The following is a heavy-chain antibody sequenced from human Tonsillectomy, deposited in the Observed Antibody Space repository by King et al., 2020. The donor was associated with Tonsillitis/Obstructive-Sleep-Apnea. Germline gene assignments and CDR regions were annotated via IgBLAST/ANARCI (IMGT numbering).Heavy chain of an antibody. V-gene: IGHV4-34*01. CDR1: GGSFSGYY. J-gene: IGHJ3*02. CDR3: ARGNDYGDYRDDAFDI. Sequence: VQLQQWGAGLLKPSETLSLTCAVYGGSFSGYYWSWLRQPPGKGLEWIGEINHSGSTNYNPSLKSRVTISVDTSKNQFSLKLSSVTAADTAVYYCARGNDYGDYRDDAFDIWGQGTMVTVSS. CDR2: INHSGST. D-gene: IGHD4-17*01.